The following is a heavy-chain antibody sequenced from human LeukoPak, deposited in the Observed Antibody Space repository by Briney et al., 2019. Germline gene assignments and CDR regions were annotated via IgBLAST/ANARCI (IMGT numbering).Heavy chain of an antibody. J-gene: IGHJ4*02. CDR3: ARTSSHYDFWSGYEKYYFDY. D-gene: IGHD3-3*01. V-gene: IGHV4-34*01. CDR2: INHSGST. CDR1: GGSFSGYY. Sequence: SETLSLTCAVYGGSFSGYYWSWIRQPPGKGLEWIGEINHSGSTNYNPSLKSRVTISVDRSKNQFSLKLSSVTAADTAVYYCARTSSHYDFWSGYEKYYFDYWGQGTLVTVSS.